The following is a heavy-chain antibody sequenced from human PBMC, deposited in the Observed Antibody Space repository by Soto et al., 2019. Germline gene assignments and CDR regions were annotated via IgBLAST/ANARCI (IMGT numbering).Heavy chain of an antibody. J-gene: IGHJ4*02. D-gene: IGHD1-1*01. V-gene: IGHV3-23*01. Sequence: GGSLRLSCAASGFTFSSYAMSWVRQAPGKGLEWVSSISGSGGGTYYADSVKGRFTFSRDNSKNTLYLQMNSLRAEDTAVYYCAKFGMATTKRSPPYYIDYWGQGALVTVS. CDR1: GFTFSSYA. CDR3: AKFGMATTKRSPPYYIDY. CDR2: ISGSGGGT.